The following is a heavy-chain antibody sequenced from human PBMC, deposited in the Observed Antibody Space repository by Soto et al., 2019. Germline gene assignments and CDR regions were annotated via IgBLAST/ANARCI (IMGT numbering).Heavy chain of an antibody. Sequence: SETLSLTCTVSGGSISSSSYYWGWIRQPPGKGLEWIGSIFYSGSTYYNPSLKSRVTISVDTSKNQFSLKLSSVTAADTAVYYCARFCSGGSCNWFDPWGQGTLVTVS. CDR1: GGSISSSSYY. D-gene: IGHD2-15*01. CDR3: ARFCSGGSCNWFDP. V-gene: IGHV4-39*01. J-gene: IGHJ5*02. CDR2: IFYSGST.